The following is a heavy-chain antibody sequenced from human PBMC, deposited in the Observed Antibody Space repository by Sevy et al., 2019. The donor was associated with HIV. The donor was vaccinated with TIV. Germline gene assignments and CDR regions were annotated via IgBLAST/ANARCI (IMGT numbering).Heavy chain of an antibody. D-gene: IGHD6-19*01. V-gene: IGHV3-23*01. CDR3: AKDGSQAVAGTGLPFDY. J-gene: IGHJ4*02. CDR1: GFTFSSYA. CDR2: ISSSGGST. Sequence: GGSLRLSCAASGFTFSSYAMSWVRQAPGKGLEWVSGISSSGGSTYYADSVKGRFTISRVNSKITLYLQMNSLRAEDTAVYYCAKDGSQAVAGTGLPFDYWGQGTLVTVSS.